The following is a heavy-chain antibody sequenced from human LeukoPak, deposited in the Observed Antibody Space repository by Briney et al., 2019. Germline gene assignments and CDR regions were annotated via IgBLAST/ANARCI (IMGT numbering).Heavy chain of an antibody. CDR3: ARVEYSSSFDY. J-gene: IGHJ4*02. CDR2: ISAYNGNT. V-gene: IGHV1-18*01. D-gene: IGHD6-13*01. Sequence: ASVKVSCKASGYTFTSYGISWVRQAPGQGLEWMGWISAYNGNTNYAQKLQGRVTMTTDTSTSTAHMELRSLRSDDTAVYYCARVEYSSSFDYWGQGTLVTVSS. CDR1: GYTFTSYG.